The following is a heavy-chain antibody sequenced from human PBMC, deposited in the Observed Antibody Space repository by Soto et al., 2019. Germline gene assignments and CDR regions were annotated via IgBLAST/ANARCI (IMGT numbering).Heavy chain of an antibody. V-gene: IGHV4-59*08. CDR1: GGSISSYY. Sequence: SETLSLTCTVSGGSISSYYWSWIRQPPGRGLEWIGYIYYSGSTNYNPSLKSRVTISVDTSKNQFSLKLSSVTAADTAVYYCARHGYGDRIFDYWGQGTLVTVSS. D-gene: IGHD4-17*01. CDR2: IYYSGST. J-gene: IGHJ4*02. CDR3: ARHGYGDRIFDY.